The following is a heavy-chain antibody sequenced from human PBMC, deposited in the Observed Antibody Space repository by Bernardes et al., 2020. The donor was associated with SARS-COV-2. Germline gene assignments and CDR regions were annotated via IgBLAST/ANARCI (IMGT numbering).Heavy chain of an antibody. CDR3: AKQDSGSSGWFDP. CDR2: ISGSGGST. CDR1: GFTFSSYA. V-gene: IGHV3-23*01. D-gene: IGHD1-26*01. Sequence: GGSLRLSCAASGFTFSSYAMSWVRQAPGKGLEWVSAISGSGGSTYYADSVKGRFTISRDNSKNTLYLQINSLRAEDTAVYCCAKQDSGSSGWFDPWDQGALVTVSS. J-gene: IGHJ5*02.